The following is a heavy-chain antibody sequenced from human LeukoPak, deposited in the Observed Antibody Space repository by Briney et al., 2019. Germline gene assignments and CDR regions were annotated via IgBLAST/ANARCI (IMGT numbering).Heavy chain of an antibody. CDR3: ARGGQYDYYYYYMDV. CDR2: ISYDGSNK. CDR1: GFTFSSYA. D-gene: IGHD2/OR15-2a*01. J-gene: IGHJ6*03. Sequence: GGSLRLSCAASGFTFSSYAMHWVRQAPGKGLESVAVISYDGSNKYYADSVKGRFTISRDNSKNTLYLQMNSLRAEDTAVYYCARGGQYDYYYYYMDVWGKGTTVTVSS. V-gene: IGHV3-30-3*01.